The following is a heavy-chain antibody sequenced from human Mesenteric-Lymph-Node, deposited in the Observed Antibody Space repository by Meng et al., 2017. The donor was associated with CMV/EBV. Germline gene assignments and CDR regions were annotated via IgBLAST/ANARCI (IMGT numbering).Heavy chain of an antibody. J-gene: IGHJ4*02. CDR1: GYTFTKVA. Sequence: GYTFTKVALNWVRQAPGQGLEWMGWINTNTGTPTYAQAFTGRFVFSLDTSVSTTYLHVRSLKAEDTAVYYCATVDGADWLFPNYFEYWGQGTLVTV. V-gene: IGHV7-4-1*02. CDR3: ATVDGADWLFPNYFEY. D-gene: IGHD3-9*01. CDR2: INTNTGTP.